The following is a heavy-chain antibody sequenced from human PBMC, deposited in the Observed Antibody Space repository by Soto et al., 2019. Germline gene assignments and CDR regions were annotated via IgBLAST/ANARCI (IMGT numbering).Heavy chain of an antibody. V-gene: IGHV3-30*18. J-gene: IGHJ4*02. CDR2: ISYAGSNK. CDR3: AKAFPPTHPIDY. CDR1: GFTFSSYG. Sequence: QVQLVESGGCVVQPGRSLRLSCAASGFTFSSYGMHWVRQAPGKGLEWVAVISYAGSNKYYADSVKGRCTISRDNSKNTLYLQMNSLRAEDTAVYYCAKAFPPTHPIDYWGQGTLVTVSA.